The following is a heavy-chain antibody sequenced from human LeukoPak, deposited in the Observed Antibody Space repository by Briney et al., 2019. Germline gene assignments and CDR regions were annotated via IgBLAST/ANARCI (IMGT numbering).Heavy chain of an antibody. J-gene: IGHJ4*02. Sequence: PGGSLRLSCAASGFTFSSYSMNWGRQAPGKGLEWVSSISSSSYIYYADSVKGRFTISRDNAKNSLYLQMNSLRAEDTAVYYCARGEWGNQFDYWGQGTLVTVSS. V-gene: IGHV3-21*01. CDR2: ISSSSYI. D-gene: IGHD3-3*01. CDR1: GFTFSSYS. CDR3: ARGEWGNQFDY.